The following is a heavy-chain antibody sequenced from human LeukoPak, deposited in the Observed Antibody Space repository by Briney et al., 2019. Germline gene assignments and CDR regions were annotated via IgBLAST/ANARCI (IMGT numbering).Heavy chain of an antibody. V-gene: IGHV4-59*12. CDR2: FYYSGST. Sequence: SETLSLTCTVSGGSIRSYYWSWIRQPPGKGLEWLGYFYYSGSTNYNPSLKSRVTISVDTSKNQFSLKLSSVTAADTAVYYCARDYYYDSSGYWWFAFDIWGQGTMVTVSS. J-gene: IGHJ3*02. D-gene: IGHD3-22*01. CDR3: ARDYYYDSSGYWWFAFDI. CDR1: GGSIRSYY.